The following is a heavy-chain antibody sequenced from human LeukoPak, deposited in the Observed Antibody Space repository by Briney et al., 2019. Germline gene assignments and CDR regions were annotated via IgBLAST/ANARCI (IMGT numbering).Heavy chain of an antibody. D-gene: IGHD2-21*02. V-gene: IGHV4-34*01. CDR2: INHSGST. CDR1: GFTFSSYA. CDR3: ARGPPYIVVVTAIGFFDY. J-gene: IGHJ4*02. Sequence: GSLRLSCAASGFTFSSYAMSWVRQAPGKGLEWIGEINHSGSTNYNPSLKSRVTISVDTSKNQFSLELSSVTAADTAVYYCARGPPYIVVVTAIGFFDYWGQGTLVTVSS.